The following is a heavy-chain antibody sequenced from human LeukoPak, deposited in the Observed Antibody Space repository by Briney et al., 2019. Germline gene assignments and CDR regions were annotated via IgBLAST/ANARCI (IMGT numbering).Heavy chain of an antibody. D-gene: IGHD3-22*01. Sequence: KPGGSLRLSCAASGFTFSDYSMNWVRQAPGKGLEWVASVNTVSSYIYYADSMRGRFTISRDNAKNSLFLQVNSLRAEDTAVYYCARLRRNSDRSDFFYYYDHWGQGTLVTVSS. V-gene: IGHV3-21*01. CDR3: ARLRRNSDRSDFFYYYDH. J-gene: IGHJ4*02. CDR2: VNTVSSYI. CDR1: GFTFSDYS.